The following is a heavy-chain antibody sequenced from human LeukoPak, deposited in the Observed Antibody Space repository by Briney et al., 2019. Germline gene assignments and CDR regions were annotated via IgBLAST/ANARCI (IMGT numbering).Heavy chain of an antibody. J-gene: IGHJ4*02. Sequence: ASVKVSCKASGYTFTGYYMHWVRQAPGQGLEWMGWINPNSGGTNYAQKFQGRVTMTRDTSISTAYMELSRLRSDDTAVYYCSRGGSYYFKYYFDYWGQGTLVTVSS. V-gene: IGHV1-2*02. CDR2: INPNSGGT. CDR1: GYTFTGYY. D-gene: IGHD1-26*01. CDR3: SRGGSYYFKYYFDY.